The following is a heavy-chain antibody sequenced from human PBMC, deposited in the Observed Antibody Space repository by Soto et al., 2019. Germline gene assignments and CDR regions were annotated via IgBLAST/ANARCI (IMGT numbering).Heavy chain of an antibody. J-gene: IGHJ4*02. V-gene: IGHV4-31*03. CDR2: IYYSGSA. CDR3: AGERGYGGHSGFDS. CDR1: GGSINSGGYY. Sequence: SETLSLTCTVSGGSINSGGYYWSWIRQHPGKGLEWIGYIYYSGSAYYNPSLKSRVTILLDTSGNQFSLNLRSVTAADSAMYYCAGERGYGGHSGFDSWGQGTLVTVSS. D-gene: IGHD2-21*02.